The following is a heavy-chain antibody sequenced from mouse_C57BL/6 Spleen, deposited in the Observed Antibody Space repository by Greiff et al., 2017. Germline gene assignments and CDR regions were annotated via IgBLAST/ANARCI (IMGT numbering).Heavy chain of an antibody. CDR1: GFTFSSYG. D-gene: IGHD1-1*01. CDR2: ISSGGSYT. J-gene: IGHJ3*01. V-gene: IGHV5-6*02. Sequence: EVMLVESGGDLVKPGGSLKLSCAASGFTFSSYGMSWVRQTPDKRLEWVATISSGGSYTYYPDSVKGRFTISRDNAKNTLYLQMSSLKSEDTAMYYCARLGDGSSPSWFAYWGQGTLVTVSA. CDR3: ARLGDGSSPSWFAY.